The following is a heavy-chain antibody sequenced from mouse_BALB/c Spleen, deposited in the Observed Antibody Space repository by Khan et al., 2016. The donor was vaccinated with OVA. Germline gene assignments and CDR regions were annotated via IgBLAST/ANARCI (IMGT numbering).Heavy chain of an antibody. CDR2: VNTYYGDA. Sequence: QVQLKQSGAELVRPGVSVKISCKGSGYTFTDFTMHWVKQSHAKSLEWIGVVNTYYGDATYNQKFKGKATMTVDKSSTTAYMELARLTSEDSAIFVFARGGGGDRFAYWGQGTLVTVSA. CDR1: GYTFTDFT. V-gene: IGHV1S137*01. J-gene: IGHJ3*01. CDR3: ARGGGGDRFAY.